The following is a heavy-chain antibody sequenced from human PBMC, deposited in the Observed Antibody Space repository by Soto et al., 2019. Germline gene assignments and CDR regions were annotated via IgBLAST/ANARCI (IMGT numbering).Heavy chain of an antibody. V-gene: IGHV3-30*18. Sequence: GGALRLSCGGSGFIFSRYGMHWVRQAPGKGLEWVAVISYDGSNKYYADSVKGRFTISRDNSKNTLYLQMNSLGAEDTAVYYCAKVRYYYDNSGAVDYWGQGTLVTVSS. D-gene: IGHD3-22*01. CDR3: AKVRYYYDNSGAVDY. J-gene: IGHJ4*02. CDR1: GFIFSRYG. CDR2: ISYDGSNK.